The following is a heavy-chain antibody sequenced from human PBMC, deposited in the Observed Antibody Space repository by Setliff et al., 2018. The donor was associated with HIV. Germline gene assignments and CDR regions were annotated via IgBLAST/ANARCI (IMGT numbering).Heavy chain of an antibody. D-gene: IGHD2-8*01. Sequence: ASVKVSCKASGGTFNTYAMNWVRQAPGQGLEWMGHIIPIFNIANYAQKFQDRITITADESTSTAYMELSSLRSEDTAVYYCASPHGYCPDGSCSLVGAFDFWGQGTMVTV. CDR1: GGTFNTYA. CDR3: ASPHGYCPDGSCSLVGAFDF. V-gene: IGHV1-69*13. J-gene: IGHJ3*01. CDR2: IIPIFNIA.